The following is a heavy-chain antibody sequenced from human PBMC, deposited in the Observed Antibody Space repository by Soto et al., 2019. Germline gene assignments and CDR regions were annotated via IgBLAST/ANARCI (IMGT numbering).Heavy chain of an antibody. CDR3: ARARYSSSWYAAFDI. CDR2: IYYSGST. D-gene: IGHD6-13*01. V-gene: IGHV4-59*01. J-gene: IGHJ3*02. Sequence: SETMSLTCTVSGGSISSYYWRWIRQPPGKGLEWIGYIYYSGSTNYNPSLKRRVTISVDTSKNQFSLKLSSVTAADTAVYYCARARYSSSWYAAFDIWGQGTMVTVSS. CDR1: GGSISSYY.